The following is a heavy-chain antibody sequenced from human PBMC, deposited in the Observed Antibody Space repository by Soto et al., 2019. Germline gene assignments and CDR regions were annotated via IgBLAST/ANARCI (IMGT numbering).Heavy chain of an antibody. V-gene: IGHV3-23*01. CDR1: GFTFSNYA. D-gene: IGHD6-13*01. CDR3: AKGPYSGSSYNWFGP. CDR2: ISGSDDGT. Sequence: VQLLESGGGLVQPGGSLRLSCAASGFTFSNYAMSWVRQAPGKGLEWVSGISGSDDGTFYADSVKGRFTVSRDNSKNTLYLQMTSVRAEDTAVYYCAKGPYSGSSYNWFGPWGQGTLVTVSS. J-gene: IGHJ5*02.